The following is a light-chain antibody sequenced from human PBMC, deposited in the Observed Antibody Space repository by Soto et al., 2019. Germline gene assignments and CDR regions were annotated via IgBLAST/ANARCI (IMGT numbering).Light chain of an antibody. CDR1: ISDVGGYNH. Sequence: QSVLTQPGSVSGSLGQSVTISCTGTISDVGGYNHVSWYEQHPGKAPKLMIYDVTKRPSGVPDRFSGSKSGNTASLTISGLQAEDEADYYCCSFAGSYSYVFRIGTKVTVL. J-gene: IGLJ1*01. V-gene: IGLV2-11*01. CDR3: CSFAGSYSYV. CDR2: DVT.